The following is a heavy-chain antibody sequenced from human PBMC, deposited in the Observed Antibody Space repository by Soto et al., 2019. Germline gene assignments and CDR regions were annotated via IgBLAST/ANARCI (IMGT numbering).Heavy chain of an antibody. CDR3: ARGNGDYSLPNDY. D-gene: IGHD2-21*01. CDR1: GFTFSSYS. Sequence: PGGSLRLSCAASGFTFSSYSMNWVRQAPGKGLEWVSSISSSSSYIYYADSVKGRFTISRDNAKNSLYLQMNSLRAEDTAVYYCARGNGDYSLPNDYWGQGTLVTVSS. J-gene: IGHJ4*02. V-gene: IGHV3-21*01. CDR2: ISSSSSYI.